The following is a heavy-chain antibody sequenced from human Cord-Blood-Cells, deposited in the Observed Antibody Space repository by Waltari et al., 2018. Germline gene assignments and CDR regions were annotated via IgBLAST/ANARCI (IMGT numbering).Heavy chain of an antibody. J-gene: IGHJ5*02. V-gene: IGHV1-2*04. CDR2: INPNSGGT. Sequence: KKPGASVKVSCKASGYTFTGYYMHWVRQAPGQGLEWMGWINPNSGGTNYAQKFQGWVTMTRDTSISTAYMELSRLRSDDTAVYYCARAISHYLPITIYTTTHNWFDPWGQGTLVTVSS. CDR3: ARAISHYLPITIYTTTHNWFDP. CDR1: GYTFTGYY. D-gene: IGHD3-3*01.